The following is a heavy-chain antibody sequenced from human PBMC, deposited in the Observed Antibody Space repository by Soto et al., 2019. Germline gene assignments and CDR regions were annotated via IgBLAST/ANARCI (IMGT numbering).Heavy chain of an antibody. Sequence: QITLKESGPTLVKPTQTLTLTCTFSGFSLTTTGAGVGWIRQPPGKALEWLALIYWDDDRRYSPSLKSRLTITKDTSRNQVVLTMTNMDPVDTATYFCAHSAWYAFGFWGQGTLVTVSS. J-gene: IGHJ3*01. V-gene: IGHV2-5*02. CDR3: AHSAWYAFGF. CDR2: IYWDDDR. D-gene: IGHD2-8*02. CDR1: GFSLTTTGAG.